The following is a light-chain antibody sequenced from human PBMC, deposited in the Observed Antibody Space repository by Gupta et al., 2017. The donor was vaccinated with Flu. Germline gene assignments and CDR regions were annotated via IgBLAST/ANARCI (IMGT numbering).Light chain of an antibody. CDR2: ENN. V-gene: IGLV1-51*02. CDR3: ETWDSSLSGWV. J-gene: IGLJ3*02. Sequence: LIYENNTRPSGIPDRFSGSKSGTSATLRITELQTGGEADYYCETWDSSLSGWVFGGGTKLTVI.